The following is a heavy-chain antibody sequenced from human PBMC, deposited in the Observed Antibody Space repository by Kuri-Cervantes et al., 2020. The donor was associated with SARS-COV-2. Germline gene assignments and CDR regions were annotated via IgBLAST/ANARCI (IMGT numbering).Heavy chain of an antibody. J-gene: IGHJ4*02. Sequence: ETLSLTCAASGFTFSSYSMYWVRQAPGKGLEWVSYISSSSSTIYYADSVKGRFTISRDNAKNSLYLQMNSLRAEDTAVYYCARDRGDFWSGSTNYWGQGTLVTVSS. CDR1: GFTFSSYS. CDR3: ARDRGDFWSGSTNY. V-gene: IGHV3-48*01. D-gene: IGHD3-3*01. CDR2: ISSSSSTI.